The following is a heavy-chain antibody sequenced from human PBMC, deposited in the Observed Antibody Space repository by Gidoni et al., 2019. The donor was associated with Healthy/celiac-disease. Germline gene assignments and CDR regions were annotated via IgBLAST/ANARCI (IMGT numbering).Heavy chain of an antibody. V-gene: IGHV4-59*08. CDR1: GVSIISYY. CDR2: IYYSGST. D-gene: IGHD6-13*01. J-gene: IGHJ4*02. CDR3: ARHASIAAAPIELDY. Sequence: QVQLQESGPGLVKPSETLSLTCTVSGVSIISYYWSWIRQPPGKGLEWIGYIYYSGSTNYNPSLKSRVTISVDTSKNQFSLKLSSVTAADTAVYYCARHASIAAAPIELDYWGQGTLVTVSS.